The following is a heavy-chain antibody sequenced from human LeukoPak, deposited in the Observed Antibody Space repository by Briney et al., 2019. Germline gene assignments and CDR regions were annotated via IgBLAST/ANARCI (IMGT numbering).Heavy chain of an antibody. CDR2: IYTSGST. J-gene: IGHJ4*02. Sequence: SETLSLTCTVSGGSISSYYWSWIRQPAGKGLEWIGRIYTSGSTNYNPSLKSRVTMSVDTSKNQFSLKLSSVTAADTAVHYCARLKSAYCSGGSCYLFDYWGQGTLVTVSS. CDR3: ARLKSAYCSGGSCYLFDY. CDR1: GGSISSYY. D-gene: IGHD2-15*01. V-gene: IGHV4-4*07.